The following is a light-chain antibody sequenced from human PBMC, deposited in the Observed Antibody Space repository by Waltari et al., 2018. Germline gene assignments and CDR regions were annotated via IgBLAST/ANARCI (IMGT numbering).Light chain of an antibody. CDR2: GAS. J-gene: IGKJ1*01. CDR3: QQAGSSPWT. V-gene: IGKV3-15*01. CDR1: HSIRNN. Sequence: EIVLTQSPATLSVSPGERATLFCRASHSIRNNLAWYQQKPGQAPRLLIYGASTRAAGIPARFSGSGSRTEFTLTISSLQSEDFAVYYCQQAGSSPWTFGQGTKVDIK.